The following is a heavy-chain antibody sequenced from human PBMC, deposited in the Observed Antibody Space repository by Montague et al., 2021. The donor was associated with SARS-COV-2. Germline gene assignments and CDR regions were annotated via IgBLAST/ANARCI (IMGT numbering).Heavy chain of an antibody. V-gene: IGHV3-23*03. Sequence: SLRLSCAASGFTFSSYAMSWVRQAPGKGLEWVSVIYSGGSSTYYADSVKGWFTISRDNSKNTLYLQMNSLRAEDTAVYYCAKDLGHYYDSSGYYYAGYFDYWGQGTLVTVSS. CDR3: AKDLGHYYDSSGYYYAGYFDY. J-gene: IGHJ4*02. CDR2: IYSGGSST. D-gene: IGHD3-22*01. CDR1: GFTFSSYA.